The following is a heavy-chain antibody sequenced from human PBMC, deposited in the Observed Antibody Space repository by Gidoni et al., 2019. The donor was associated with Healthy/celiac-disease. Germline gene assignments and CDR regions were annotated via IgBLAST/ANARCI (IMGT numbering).Heavy chain of an antibody. J-gene: IGHJ5*02. CDR1: GFTFSSYW. D-gene: IGHD3-9*01. CDR3: ARTIRYFDWHGWFDP. Sequence: EVQLVESGGGLVQLGGSLRLSCAASGFTFSSYWMSWVRQAPGKGLEGVANIKQDGSEKYYVDSVKGRFTISRDNAKNSLYLQMNSLRAEDTAVYYCARTIRYFDWHGWFDPWGQGTLVTVSS. CDR2: IKQDGSEK. V-gene: IGHV3-7*03.